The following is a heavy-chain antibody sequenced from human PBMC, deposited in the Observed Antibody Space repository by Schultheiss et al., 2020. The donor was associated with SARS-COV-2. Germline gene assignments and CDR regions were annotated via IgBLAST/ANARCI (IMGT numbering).Heavy chain of an antibody. CDR1: GGSISSSSYY. J-gene: IGHJ3*02. CDR2: IYYSGST. CDR3: AGLLHNLDAFDI. V-gene: IGHV4-39*01. Sequence: SETLSLTCTVSGGSISSSSYYWGWIRQPPGKGLEWIGSIYYSGSTYYNPSLKSRVTISVDTSKNQFSLKLSSVTAADTAVYYCAGLLHNLDAFDIWGQGTMVTVSS. D-gene: IGHD1-14*01.